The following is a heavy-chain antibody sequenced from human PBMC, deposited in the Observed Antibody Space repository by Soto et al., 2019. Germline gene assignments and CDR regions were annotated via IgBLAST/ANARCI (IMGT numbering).Heavy chain of an antibody. CDR1: GFTFSSYG. V-gene: IGHV3-30*18. CDR3: AKDRAARWYFDL. D-gene: IGHD6-25*01. CDR2: ISYDGSNK. Sequence: GGSLRLSCAASGFTFSSYGMHWVRQAPGKGLEWVAVISYDGSNKYYADSVKGRFTISRDNSKNTLYLQMNSLRAEDTAVYYCAKDRAARWYFDLWGRGTLVTVSS. J-gene: IGHJ2*01.